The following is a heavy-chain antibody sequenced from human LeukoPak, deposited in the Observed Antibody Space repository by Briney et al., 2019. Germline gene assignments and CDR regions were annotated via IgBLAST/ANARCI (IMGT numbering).Heavy chain of an antibody. CDR2: THYSARWSN. V-gene: IGHV6-1*01. CDR3: ARGYMRSGFDY. CDR1: GDSVSSTMTA. D-gene: IGHD1-1*01. Sequence: SQTLSLTCAIFGDSVSSTMTAWNWIRQSPSRGLEWLGRTHYSARWSNDYAVSVESRITVNPDTTKNQFSLRLKSVTPEDTAVYYCARGYMRSGFDYWGQGILVTVSS. J-gene: IGHJ4*02.